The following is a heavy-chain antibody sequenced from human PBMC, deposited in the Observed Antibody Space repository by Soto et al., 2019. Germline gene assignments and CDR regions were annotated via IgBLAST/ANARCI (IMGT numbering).Heavy chain of an antibody. CDR2: ISHSGGST. CDR3: AECWGYSGYDWRYYGMDV. V-gene: IGHV3-23*01. D-gene: IGHD5-12*01. CDR1: GFTFSSHA. J-gene: IGHJ6*02. Sequence: EVQLLESGGGLVQPGGSLRLSCAASGFTFSSHAMSWVRQAPGKGLEWVSAISHSGGSTYYADSVKGRFTISRDNSKNTLYLQMNSLRAEDTAVYYCAECWGYSGYDWRYYGMDVWGQGTTVTVSS.